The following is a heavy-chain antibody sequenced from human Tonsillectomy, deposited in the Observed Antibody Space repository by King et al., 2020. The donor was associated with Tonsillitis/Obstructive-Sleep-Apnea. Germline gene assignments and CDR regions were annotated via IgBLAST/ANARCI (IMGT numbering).Heavy chain of an antibody. Sequence: VQLVESRAEVKKPGESLKISCKGSGYTFTNYWIGWVRQMPGKGLEWMGIIDPGDSDTRYSPSFQGQVTISADKSISTAYLQWSSLKASDSAMYYCARHEDASGRNYMDVWGKGTTVTVSS. D-gene: IGHD3-10*01. CDR3: ARHEDASGRNYMDV. CDR1: GYTFTNYW. V-gene: IGHV5-51*01. J-gene: IGHJ6*03. CDR2: IDPGDSDT.